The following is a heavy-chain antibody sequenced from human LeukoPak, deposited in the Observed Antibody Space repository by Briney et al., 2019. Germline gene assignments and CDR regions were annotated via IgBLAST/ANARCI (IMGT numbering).Heavy chain of an antibody. CDR2: ISSTGSSA. Sequence: GGSLTLSCSVSGSTFSNYAMHWVRQAPGKGLEYVSDISSTGSSAYYADSVKGRFAVSRDNSKNTLYLQMSSMRAEDAAVYYCVKECLVIINYYFDYWGQGTLVTVSS. CDR1: GSTFSNYA. CDR3: VKECLVIINYYFDY. D-gene: IGHD3-22*01. V-gene: IGHV3-64D*06. J-gene: IGHJ4*02.